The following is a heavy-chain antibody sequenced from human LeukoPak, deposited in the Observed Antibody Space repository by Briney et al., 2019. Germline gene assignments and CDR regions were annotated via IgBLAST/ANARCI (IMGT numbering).Heavy chain of an antibody. CDR1: GYTFTSYG. Sequence: GASVKVSCKASGYTFTSYGISWVRPAPGQGLEWMGWISAYNGNTNYAQKLQGRVTMTTDTSTSTAYMELRSLRSDDTAVYYCARKWAYMVSRRYCYYMDVWGKGTTVTVSS. CDR3: ARKWAYMVSRRYCYYMDV. D-gene: IGHD3-10*01. CDR2: ISAYNGNT. V-gene: IGHV1-18*01. J-gene: IGHJ6*03.